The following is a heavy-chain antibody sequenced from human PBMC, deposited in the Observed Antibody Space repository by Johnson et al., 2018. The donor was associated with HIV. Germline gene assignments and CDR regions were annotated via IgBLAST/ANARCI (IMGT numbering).Heavy chain of an antibody. J-gene: IGHJ1*01. CDR1: GFTFSDHY. CDR3: VLEVGDNVRGLLGLRWAM. CDR2: MSYDGSEK. D-gene: IGHD3-10*02. Sequence: QVQLVESWGGLVQPGGSLRLSCAASGFTFSDHYMDWVRQAPGKGLEWVAVMSYDGSEKYYVDSVKGRFTISRDNAKNSLYLQMNSGCFHALGPASSVLEVGDNVRGLLGLRWAMWG. V-gene: IGHV3-30*03.